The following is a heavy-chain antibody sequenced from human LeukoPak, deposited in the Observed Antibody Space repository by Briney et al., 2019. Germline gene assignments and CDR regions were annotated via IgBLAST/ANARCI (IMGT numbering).Heavy chain of an antibody. Sequence: SETLSLTCAVSGGSISSSNWWSWVRQPPGKGLEWTWEIYHSGSTNYIPSLKSRVTISVDKSKNQFPLKLSSVTAADTAVYYCTSNDYAYYYYGMDVWGQGTTVTVSS. J-gene: IGHJ6*02. CDR2: IYHSGST. V-gene: IGHV4-4*02. CDR1: GGSISSSNW. CDR3: TSNDYAYYYYGMDV. D-gene: IGHD4-17*01.